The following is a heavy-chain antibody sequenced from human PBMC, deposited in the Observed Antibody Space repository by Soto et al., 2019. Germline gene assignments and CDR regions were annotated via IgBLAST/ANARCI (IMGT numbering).Heavy chain of an antibody. Sequence: ESGGGLVQPGGSLRLSCAASGFTFSSYSMNWVRQAPGKGLEWVSYISSSSSTIYYADSVKGRFTISRDNAKNSLYLQMNSLRAEDTAVYYCARERIVLMVYARGGWFDPWGQGTLVTVSS. J-gene: IGHJ5*02. V-gene: IGHV3-48*01. CDR3: ARERIVLMVYARGGWFDP. D-gene: IGHD2-8*01. CDR1: GFTFSSYS. CDR2: ISSSSSTI.